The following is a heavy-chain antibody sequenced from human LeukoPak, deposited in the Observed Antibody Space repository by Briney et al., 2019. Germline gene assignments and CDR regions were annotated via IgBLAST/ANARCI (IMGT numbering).Heavy chain of an antibody. V-gene: IGHV3-53*01. D-gene: IGHD6-6*01. Sequence: GGSLRLSCAASGFIVSSNYMSWVRQAPGKGLEWVSVIYSGGATYYADSVKGRFTISRDNSKNMLYLQMNSLRAEDTAVYYCARSLTARDAFDIWGQGTMVTVSS. CDR2: IYSGGAT. CDR1: GFIVSSNY. J-gene: IGHJ3*02. CDR3: ARSLTARDAFDI.